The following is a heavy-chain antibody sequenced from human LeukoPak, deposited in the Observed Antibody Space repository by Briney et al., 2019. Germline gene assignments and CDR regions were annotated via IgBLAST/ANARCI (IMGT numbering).Heavy chain of an antibody. CDR2: ISGSGGST. CDR3: ARVYYFDSSGDY. Sequence: GGSLRLSCAASGFTFSSYAMSWVRQAPGKGLEWVSAISGSGGSTYYADSVKGRFTISRDNAKNSLYLQMNSLRAEDTATYYCARVYYFDSSGDYWGQGTLVTVSS. CDR1: GFTFSSYA. V-gene: IGHV3-23*01. D-gene: IGHD3-22*01. J-gene: IGHJ4*02.